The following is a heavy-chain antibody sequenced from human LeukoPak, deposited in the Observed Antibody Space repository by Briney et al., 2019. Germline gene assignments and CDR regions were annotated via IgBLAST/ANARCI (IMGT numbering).Heavy chain of an antibody. J-gene: IGHJ4*02. CDR1: GFTFSNAW. CDR3: TTVYLSGSYYYVDY. Sequence: GGSLRLSCAASGFTFSNAWMSWVRQAPGKGLEWVGRIKSKTDGGTTDYAAPVKGRFTISRDDSKNTLYLQMNSLKTEDTAVYYCTTVYLSGSYYYVDYCGQGALVTVSS. V-gene: IGHV3-15*01. CDR2: IKSKTDGGTT. D-gene: IGHD1-26*01.